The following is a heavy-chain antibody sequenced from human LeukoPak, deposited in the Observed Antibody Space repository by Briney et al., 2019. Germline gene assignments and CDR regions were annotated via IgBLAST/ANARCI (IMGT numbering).Heavy chain of an antibody. CDR1: GGTFSSYA. CDR3: ARSSVVAAAGPYYFDY. CDR2: IIPIFGTA. J-gene: IGHJ4*02. Sequence: SVKVSCKASGGTFSSYAISWVRQAPGQGLEWMGGIIPIFGTANYAQKFQGRVTITADKSTSTVYMELSSLRSEDTAVYYCARSSVVAAAGPYYFDYWGQGTLVTVSS. D-gene: IGHD6-13*01. V-gene: IGHV1-69*06.